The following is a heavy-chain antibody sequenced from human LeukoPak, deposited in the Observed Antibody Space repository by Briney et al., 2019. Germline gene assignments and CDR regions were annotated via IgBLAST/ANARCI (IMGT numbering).Heavy chain of an antibody. J-gene: IGHJ6*02. CDR2: INPSGGST. D-gene: IGHD2/OR15-2a*01. V-gene: IGHV1-46*01. CDR1: GSTFTSYY. CDR3: ASILYGIYGYYGMDV. Sequence: ALVKLSCTPAGSTFTSYYMNRVRQSPSHRLEGMGVINPSGGSTSYAQKFQGRVTMTRDTCTSTVYVELSRLRCEDTAVYYGASILYGIYGYYGMDVWGQGTKVTVSS.